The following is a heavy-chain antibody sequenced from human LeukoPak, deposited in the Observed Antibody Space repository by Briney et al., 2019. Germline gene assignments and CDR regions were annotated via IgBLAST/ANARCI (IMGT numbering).Heavy chain of an antibody. CDR3: ARADCGGNYCCPPIIWFEA. V-gene: IGHV3-11*01. CDR2: ISTSGSSI. J-gene: IGHJ5*02. CDR1: GFTFSDYY. D-gene: IGHD2-21*01. Sequence: GGSLRLSCATSGFTFSDYYMSWFRQAPGKGLEWVSYISTSGSSIFYAYSVKGRFTISRDNAKNSLSLQMNSLRADDSAMYYCARADCGGNYCCPPIIWFEAWGQGTLVTVSS.